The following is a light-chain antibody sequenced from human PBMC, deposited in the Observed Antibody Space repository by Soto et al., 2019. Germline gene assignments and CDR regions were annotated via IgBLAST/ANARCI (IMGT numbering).Light chain of an antibody. CDR1: QSVAFN. CDR2: GAS. Sequence: EIVMTQSPATLSVSPGERATLSCRASQSVAFNLAWYQQKPGQAPRLLIYGASTRATGVPARFSGSGSGTEFTLTISSLQSEDFAFYYCQQNNNWPSYTFGQGTKLEIK. V-gene: IGKV3-15*01. CDR3: QQNNNWPSYT. J-gene: IGKJ2*01.